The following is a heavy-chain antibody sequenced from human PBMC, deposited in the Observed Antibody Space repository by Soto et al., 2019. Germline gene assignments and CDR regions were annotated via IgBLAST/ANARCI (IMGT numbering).Heavy chain of an antibody. CDR2: IWNDGNGY. J-gene: IGHJ6*02. V-gene: IGHV3-33*01. Sequence: QVQLVESGGGVVQPGRSLRLSCAASGFNFNNYGMHWVRQAPGKGLEWVAVIWNDGNGYYYANSVKGRFTISRDNSKNTLYLQMSSLRAEDTAVYYCARRQIAPPPRGAASARGGMDGWGQGTTVTVSS. D-gene: IGHD6-13*01. CDR3: ARRQIAPPPRGAASARGGMDG. CDR1: GFNFNNYG.